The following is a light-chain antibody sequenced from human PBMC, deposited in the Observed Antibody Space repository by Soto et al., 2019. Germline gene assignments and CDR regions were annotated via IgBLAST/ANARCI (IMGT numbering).Light chain of an antibody. CDR3: SSYAGSNNLRV. V-gene: IGLV2-8*01. CDR2: DVS. J-gene: IGLJ1*01. CDR1: SSDVGAYNS. Sequence: QSALTQPASVSGSPWQSIAISCTGTSSDVGAYNSVSWYQQYPGKAPKLMIHDVSNRPSGVSDRFSGSKSDNTASLTVSGLQAEDEADYYCSSYAGSNNLRVFGSGTKVTVL.